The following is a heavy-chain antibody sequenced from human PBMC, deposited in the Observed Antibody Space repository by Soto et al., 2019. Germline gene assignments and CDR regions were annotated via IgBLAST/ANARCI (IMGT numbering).Heavy chain of an antibody. CDR2: IGSGGDT. CDR1: GFTLSSYD. Sequence: EVQLVESGGGLVQPGGSLRLSCAAAGFTLSSYDIHWVRQATGEGLAWVSGIGSGGDTHYADSVKGRFIISREYGKNSLYLQMNNLRVGDTAVYYCTRKTPPTGMEVWGQGATVTVSS. V-gene: IGHV3-13*01. D-gene: IGHD3-9*01. J-gene: IGHJ6*02. CDR3: TRKTPPTGMEV.